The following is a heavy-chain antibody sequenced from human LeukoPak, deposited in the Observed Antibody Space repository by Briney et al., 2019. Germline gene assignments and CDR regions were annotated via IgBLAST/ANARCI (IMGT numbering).Heavy chain of an antibody. CDR1: GFTFSSYG. Sequence: GGSLRLSCAASGFTFSSYGMHWVRQAPGKGLEWVAVIWYDGSNKYYADSVKGRFTISRDNSKNTLYLQMNSLRAEDTAVYYCAKSPRGYDSSGYRWGQGTLVTVSS. CDR3: AKSPRGYDSSGYR. V-gene: IGHV3-33*06. J-gene: IGHJ5*02. D-gene: IGHD3-22*01. CDR2: IWYDGSNK.